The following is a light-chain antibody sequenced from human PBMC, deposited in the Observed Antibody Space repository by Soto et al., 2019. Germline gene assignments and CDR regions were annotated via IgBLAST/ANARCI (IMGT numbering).Light chain of an antibody. CDR1: QSVSSSY. CDR3: QQYGSAPGT. J-gene: IGKJ1*01. V-gene: IGKV3-20*01. Sequence: ELVLTQSPGTLSLSPGERATLSCRASQSVSSSYLAGYQQKPGQAPRLLIYGASSRATGIPDRFSGSGSGTDFTLTISRLEPEDFAVYSCQQYGSAPGTFGHGNKVAIK. CDR2: GAS.